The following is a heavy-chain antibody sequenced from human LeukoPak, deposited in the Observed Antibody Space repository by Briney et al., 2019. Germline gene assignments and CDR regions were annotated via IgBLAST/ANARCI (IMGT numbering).Heavy chain of an antibody. V-gene: IGHV4-39*01. Sequence: KTSETLSLTCTVSGGSISGSSYYWGWIRQPPGKGLEWIGSIYYSGSTYYNPSLKSRVTISVDTSKNQFSLKLSSVTAADTAVYYCARPHSSSWYAYDYWGQGTLVTVSS. CDR2: IYYSGST. D-gene: IGHD6-13*01. CDR3: ARPHSSSWYAYDY. CDR1: GGSISGSSYY. J-gene: IGHJ4*02.